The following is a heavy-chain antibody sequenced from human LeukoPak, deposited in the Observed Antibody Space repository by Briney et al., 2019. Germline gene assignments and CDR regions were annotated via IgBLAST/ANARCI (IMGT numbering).Heavy chain of an antibody. D-gene: IGHD3-16*01. CDR3: AKDLSITGDI. CDR1: GFTFSNAW. V-gene: IGHV3-23*01. CDR2: ISGSGGST. Sequence: GGSLRLSCAASGFTFSNAWMSWVRQAPGKGLEWVSAISGSGGSTYYADSVKGRFTISRDNSKNTLYLQMNSLRAEDTAVYYCAKDLSITGDIWGQGTMVTVSS. J-gene: IGHJ3*02.